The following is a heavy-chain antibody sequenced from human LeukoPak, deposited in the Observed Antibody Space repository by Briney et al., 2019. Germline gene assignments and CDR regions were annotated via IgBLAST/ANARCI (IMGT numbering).Heavy chain of an antibody. V-gene: IGHV1-18*01. CDR1: GYTFSSYG. J-gene: IGHJ3*02. CDR2: ISAYNGNT. Sequence: ASVKVSCTASGYTFSSYGISWVRQAPGQGLEWVGWISAYNGNTNYAQKLQGRVTMTTDTATNTAYIELRSLRSDDTAVYYCARGSTSRKTAAGTIAFDIWGQGTMVTVSS. D-gene: IGHD6-13*01. CDR3: ARGSTSRKTAAGTIAFDI.